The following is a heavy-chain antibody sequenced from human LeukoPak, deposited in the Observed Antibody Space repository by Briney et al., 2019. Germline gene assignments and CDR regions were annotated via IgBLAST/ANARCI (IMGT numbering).Heavy chain of an antibody. CDR1: GYSFTSYW. Sequence: GESLKISRKGSGYSFTSYWIGWVRQMPGKGLEWMGIIYPGDSNTRYSSSFQGQVTISADKSISTAYLQWNSLKASDTAMYYCATVDLVAGTEFDYWGQGSLVTVSS. J-gene: IGHJ4*02. CDR2: IYPGDSNT. D-gene: IGHD6-19*01. CDR3: ATVDLVAGTEFDY. V-gene: IGHV5-51*01.